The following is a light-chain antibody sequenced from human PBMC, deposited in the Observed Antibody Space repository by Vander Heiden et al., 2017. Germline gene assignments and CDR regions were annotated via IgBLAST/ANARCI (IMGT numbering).Light chain of an antibody. V-gene: IGKV1-39*01. CDR1: QNITTY. Sequence: IQMTQSPSSLSASVGDRVTITCRASQNITTYLVWYQQKPGKAPNLLIYAASNLQSDVPARFSASGSDTDFTLTISGLHPDDFATYYCQQSYSIPFTFGQGTRLEVK. CDR2: AAS. CDR3: QQSYSIPFT. J-gene: IGKJ2*01.